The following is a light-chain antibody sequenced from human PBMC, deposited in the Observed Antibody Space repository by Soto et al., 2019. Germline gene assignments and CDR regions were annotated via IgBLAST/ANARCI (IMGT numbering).Light chain of an antibody. J-gene: IGKJ4*01. CDR3: QQRSNWPLLT. V-gene: IGKV3-11*01. CDR1: QSVSSY. Sequence: SPDVLSLSPGQTATLSCRASQSVSSYLAWYQQKPGQAPRLLIYGASTRATGIPDRFSGSGSGTEFILTISSLQSEDFGVYYCQQRSNWPLLTFGGGTKV. CDR2: GAS.